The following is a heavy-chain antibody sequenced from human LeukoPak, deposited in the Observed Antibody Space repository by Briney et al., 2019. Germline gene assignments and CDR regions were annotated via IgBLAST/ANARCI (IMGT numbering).Heavy chain of an antibody. CDR1: GFTFSSYS. CDR2: ISSSSNYI. Sequence: GGSLRLSCAASGFTFSSYSMNWVRQAPGKGLEWVSSISSSSNYIYYADSVKGRFTISRDNAKTSLYLQMNSLRAEDTAVYYCARDLGYYDTSGPWGRGTLVTVSS. V-gene: IGHV3-21*01. D-gene: IGHD3-22*01. CDR3: ARDLGYYDTSGP. J-gene: IGHJ5*02.